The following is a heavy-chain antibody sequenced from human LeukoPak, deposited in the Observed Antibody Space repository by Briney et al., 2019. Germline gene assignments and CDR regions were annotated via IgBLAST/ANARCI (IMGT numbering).Heavy chain of an antibody. D-gene: IGHD6-19*01. CDR2: IYTSGST. J-gene: IGHJ4*02. Sequence: SETLSLTCTVSGGSISSYYWSWIRQPAGKGLEWIGRIYTSGSTNYNPSLKSRVTMSVDTSKNQFSLKLNSVTAADTAVYYCARDRPGYRRGRYYFDYWGQGTLVTVSS. V-gene: IGHV4-4*07. CDR3: ARDRPGYRRGRYYFDY. CDR1: GGSISSYY.